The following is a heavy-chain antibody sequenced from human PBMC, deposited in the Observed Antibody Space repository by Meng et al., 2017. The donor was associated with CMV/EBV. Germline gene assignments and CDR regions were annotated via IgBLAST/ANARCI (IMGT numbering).Heavy chain of an antibody. CDR3: ARDLDDFWSVP. Sequence: SVKVSCKASGYTFTSYGISWMRQAPGQGLEWMGGIIPILGIANYAQKFQGRVTITADKSTSTAYMELSSLRSEDTAVYYCARDLDDFWSVPWGQGTLVTVSS. D-gene: IGHD3-3*01. V-gene: IGHV1-69*10. CDR2: IIPILGIA. J-gene: IGHJ5*02. CDR1: GYTFTSYG.